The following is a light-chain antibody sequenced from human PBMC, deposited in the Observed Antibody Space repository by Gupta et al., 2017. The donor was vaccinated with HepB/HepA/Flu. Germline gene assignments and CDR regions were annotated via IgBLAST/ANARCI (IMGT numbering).Light chain of an antibody. V-gene: IGLV2-14*03. J-gene: IGLJ1*01. CDR3: ASYTRSSTLL. CDR1: SSDVGGYNY. CDR2: GVT. Sequence: QAALTQYASVSGSPGQSITISCTGSSSDVGGYNYVSWYQHHPGKVPKLMIYGVTYRPSGVSNRFSGSKSGNTASLTISGLQAEDEADYYCASYTRSSTLLFGSGTRVTI.